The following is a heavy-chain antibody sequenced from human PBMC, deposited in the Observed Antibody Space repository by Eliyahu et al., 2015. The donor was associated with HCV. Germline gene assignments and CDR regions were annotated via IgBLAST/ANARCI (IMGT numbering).Heavy chain of an antibody. CDR1: VXTISXAW. Sequence: EVQLVDSGGGLVKPGGSLRLSCTASVXTISXAWMNWVRQAPGKGLEWVGRIKTKTHGDTTDYAAPVQGRFTISRDDSKNTLYLQMNSLKIEDTALYYCTTGSVEGYWGQGTLVTVSS. V-gene: IGHV3-15*07. CDR3: TTGSVEGY. CDR2: IKTKTHGDTT. D-gene: IGHD6-19*01. J-gene: IGHJ4*02.